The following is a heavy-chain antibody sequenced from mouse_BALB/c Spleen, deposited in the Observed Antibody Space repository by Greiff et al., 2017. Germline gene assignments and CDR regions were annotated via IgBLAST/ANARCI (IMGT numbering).Heavy chain of an antibody. CDR3: TRGTRYFDY. V-gene: IGHV1-69*02. J-gene: IGHJ2*01. CDR2: IYPSDSYT. D-gene: IGHD3-3*01. CDR1: GYTFTSYW. Sequence: VQLQQPGAELVRPGASVKLSCKASGYTFTSYWINWVKQRPGQGLEWIGNIYPSDSYTNYNQKFKDKATLTVDKSSSTAYMQLSSPTSEDSAVYYCTRGTRYFDYWGQGTTLTVSS.